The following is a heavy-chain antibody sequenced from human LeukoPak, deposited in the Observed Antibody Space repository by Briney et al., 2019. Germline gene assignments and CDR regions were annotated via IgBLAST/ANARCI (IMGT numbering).Heavy chain of an antibody. V-gene: IGHV3-7*01. J-gene: IGHJ5*02. CDR1: GFTFSSYW. CDR3: ARSSYYYDSSGYYSP. Sequence: PGGSLRLSCAASGFTFSSYWMSWVRQVPGKGLEWVANIKQDGSEKYYVDSVKGRFTISRDNAKNSLYLQMNSLRAEDTAVYYCARSSYYYDSSGYYSPWGQGTLVTVSS. D-gene: IGHD3-22*01. CDR2: IKQDGSEK.